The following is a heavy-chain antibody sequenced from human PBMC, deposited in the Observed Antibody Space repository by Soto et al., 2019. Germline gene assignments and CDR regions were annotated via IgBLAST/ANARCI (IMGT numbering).Heavy chain of an antibody. D-gene: IGHD3-22*01. Sequence: GASVKVSCKASGYTFTSNSIGWVRQAPGQGLEWMGWISAYNGNTNYAQKLQGRVTMTTDTSTSTAYMELRSLRSDDTAVYYCARHDSSGYLGNDYWGQGTLVTVSS. J-gene: IGHJ4*02. CDR3: ARHDSSGYLGNDY. CDR2: ISAYNGNT. CDR1: GYTFTSNS. V-gene: IGHV1-18*04.